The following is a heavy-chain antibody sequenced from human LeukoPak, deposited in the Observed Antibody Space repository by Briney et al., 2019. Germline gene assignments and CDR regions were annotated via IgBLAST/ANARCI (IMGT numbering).Heavy chain of an antibody. V-gene: IGHV4-34*01. CDR2: IYDSGST. J-gene: IGHJ5*02. CDR3: ARHYGP. Sequence: SEALSLTCAVYGGSFSGYYWSWIRQPPGKGLEWIGSIYDSGSTYYNPSLKSRVTISVDTSKNQFSLKLNSVTAADTAVYYCARHYGPWGQGTLVTVSS. CDR1: GGSFSGYY. D-gene: IGHD3-16*01.